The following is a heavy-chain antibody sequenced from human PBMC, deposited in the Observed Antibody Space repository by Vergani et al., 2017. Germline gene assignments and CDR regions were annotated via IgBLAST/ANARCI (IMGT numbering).Heavy chain of an antibody. CDR3: TKGSRGYTGYFFDY. CDR1: GFSFPGYA. V-gene: IGHV3-23*04. CDR2: VSGSSATP. D-gene: IGHD5-12*01. J-gene: IGHJ4*02. Sequence: EVQLVESGGGLVQPGGSLRVSCAASGFSFPGYAMSWVRQAPGKGLEWVSSVSGSSATPYYADSVKGRFIISRDNSKNTLHLQMNSLRADDTAVYYCTKGSRGYTGYFFDYWGQGTLATVSS.